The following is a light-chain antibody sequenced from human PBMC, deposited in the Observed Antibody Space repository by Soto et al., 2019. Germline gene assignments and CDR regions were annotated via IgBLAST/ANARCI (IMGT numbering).Light chain of an antibody. J-gene: IGKJ4*01. Sequence: IRMTQSPSPLSASVGDRVTITCRSRKSISTWLAWYQQKPGKAPKLLIYKASSLEGGVPSRFSGSGSGTEFNITISRLQPDDFAPYYCQQYNTYPLTFGGGTTVEIK. V-gene: IGKV1-5*03. CDR2: KAS. CDR1: KSISTW. CDR3: QQYNTYPLT.